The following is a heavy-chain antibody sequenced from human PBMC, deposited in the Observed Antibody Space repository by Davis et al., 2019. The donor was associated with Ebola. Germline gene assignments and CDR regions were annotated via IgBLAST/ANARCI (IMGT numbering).Heavy chain of an antibody. V-gene: IGHV2-5*02. Sequence: SGPTLVKPIQTLTLTCTFSGFSLSTSGSTSGVGVGWVRQPPGKALEWLALIYWDDDKRYSPTLKSRLTITKDTSKDQVVLTMTNMDPVDTATYYCAHIRWLVLDYWGQGTLVTVSS. D-gene: IGHD6-19*01. CDR3: AHIRWLVLDY. CDR2: IYWDDDK. J-gene: IGHJ4*02. CDR1: GFSLSTSGSTSGVG.